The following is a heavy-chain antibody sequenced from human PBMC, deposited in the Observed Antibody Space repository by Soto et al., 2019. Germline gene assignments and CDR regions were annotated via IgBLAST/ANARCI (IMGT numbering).Heavy chain of an antibody. V-gene: IGHV5-51*01. CDR1: GYSFTSYL. CDR3: ARSYYDFWSGYNYYYYGMDV. Sequence: XDWLKLSCKGSGYSFTSYLIGWVRQMPGKGLEWMGIIYPGDSDTRYSPSFQGQVTISADKSISTAYLQWSSPKASDTAMYYCARSYYDFWSGYNYYYYGMDVWGQGTTVTGSS. CDR2: IYPGDSDT. D-gene: IGHD3-3*01. J-gene: IGHJ6*02.